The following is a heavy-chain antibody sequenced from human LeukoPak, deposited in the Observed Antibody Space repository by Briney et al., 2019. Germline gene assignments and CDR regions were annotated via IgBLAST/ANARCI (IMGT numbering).Heavy chain of an antibody. V-gene: IGHV1-69*05. D-gene: IGHD6-13*01. CDR1: GGTLSSYA. Sequence: ASVKVSCKASGGTLSSYAITWVPQAPGQGLEWMGCIIPIFGTANYAQKFQGRVTITTDESTSTAYMELSSLRSEDTAVYYCARDPIAAGTGGSYNWFDPWGQGTLVTVSS. CDR3: ARDPIAAGTGGSYNWFDP. CDR2: IIPIFGTA. J-gene: IGHJ5*02.